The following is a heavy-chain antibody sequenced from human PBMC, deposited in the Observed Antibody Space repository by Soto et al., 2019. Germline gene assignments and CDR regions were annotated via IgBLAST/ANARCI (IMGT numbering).Heavy chain of an antibody. Sequence: QVQLQQWGAGLLKPSETLSLTCAVYGGSFSGYYWSWIRQPPGKGLEWIGEINHSGSTNYNPSLSIRVTISVDTSKIQFSLKLSSGTAADSAVYYCARGRGTGSYAMNSVRGINYMDVWGKGTTVTVSS. J-gene: IGHJ6*03. CDR2: INHSGST. V-gene: IGHV4-34*01. D-gene: IGHD3-10*01. CDR3: ARGRGTGSYAMNSVRGINYMDV. CDR1: GGSFSGYY.